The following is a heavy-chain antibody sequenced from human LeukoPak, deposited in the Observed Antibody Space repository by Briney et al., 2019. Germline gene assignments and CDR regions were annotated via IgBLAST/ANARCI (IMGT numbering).Heavy chain of an antibody. Sequence: PGGSLRLSCEASGFTFSTYAMSWVRQAPGKGLEWVSAISGSAVTTYYGDSVKGRFTISRDNSKNTLYLQMNSLRAEDTAVYYCAKAFRGLREYYYYMDVWGKGTTVTVSS. V-gene: IGHV3-23*01. CDR1: GFTFSTYA. CDR3: AKAFRGLREYYYYMDV. J-gene: IGHJ6*03. D-gene: IGHD3-16*01. CDR2: ISGSAVTT.